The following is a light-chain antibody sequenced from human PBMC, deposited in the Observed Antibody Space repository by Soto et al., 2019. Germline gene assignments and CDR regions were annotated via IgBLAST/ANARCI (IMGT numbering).Light chain of an antibody. CDR3: QQYGSSPPIT. CDR2: GAS. Sequence: EIVMTQSPATLSVSPGERATLSCRASQSVSSNLAWYQQKPGQAPRLLIYGASRRATGIPDRFTGSGSGTDFTLTINRVEPEDFAVYYCQQYGSSPPITFGQGTRLEIK. V-gene: IGKV3-20*01. J-gene: IGKJ5*01. CDR1: QSVSSN.